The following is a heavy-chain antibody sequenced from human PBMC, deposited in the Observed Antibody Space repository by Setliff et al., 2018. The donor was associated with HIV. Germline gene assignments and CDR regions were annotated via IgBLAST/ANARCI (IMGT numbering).Heavy chain of an antibody. D-gene: IGHD2-8*01. CDR3: ARRGVGTSDAFDL. CDR1: GYTFTAYY. J-gene: IGHJ3*01. Sequence: ASVKVSCKTSGYTFTAYYIHWVRQAPGQGLEWMGWINPNSGDTNYAQKFQGRVTMTRDTSINTAYMDLGRLRSDDTAVYYCARRGVGTSDAFDLWGQGTMVTVSS. V-gene: IGHV1-2*02. CDR2: INPNSGDT.